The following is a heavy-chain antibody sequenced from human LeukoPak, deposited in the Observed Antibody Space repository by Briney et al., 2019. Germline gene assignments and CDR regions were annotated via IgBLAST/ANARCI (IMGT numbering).Heavy chain of an antibody. V-gene: IGHV1-46*01. D-gene: IGHD3-22*01. J-gene: IGHJ5*02. Sequence: ATVKVSCKASGYTFTSYYMHWVRQAPGQGLEWMGIINPSGGSTSYAQKFQGRVTMTRDTSTSTVYMELSSLRSEDTAVYYCARDRNYDSSQYNWFDPWGQGTLVTVSS. CDR1: GYTFTSYY. CDR3: ARDRNYDSSQYNWFDP. CDR2: INPSGGST.